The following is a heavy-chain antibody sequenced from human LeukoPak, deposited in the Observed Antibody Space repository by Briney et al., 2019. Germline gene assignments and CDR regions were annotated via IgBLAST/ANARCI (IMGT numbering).Heavy chain of an antibody. J-gene: IGHJ6*03. CDR3: AKSRNFYFYFMEV. CDR2: ISGSDYT. V-gene: IGHV3-23*01. Sequence: GGSLRLSCATSGFTFSNYAMSWVRQAPGKGLEWVSGISGSDYTDHADSVKGRFTISRDNSKNTLYLQMNSLRAEDTALYYCAKSRNFYFYFMEVSGRGTKVTISS. CDR1: GFTFSNYA.